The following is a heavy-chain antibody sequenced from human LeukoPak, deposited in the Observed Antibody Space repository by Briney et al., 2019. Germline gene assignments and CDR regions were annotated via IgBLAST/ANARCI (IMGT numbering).Heavy chain of an antibody. D-gene: IGHD4-17*01. CDR2: ISGSGGST. V-gene: IGHV3-23*01. Sequence: GSLRLSCAASGFTFSSYAMSWVRQAPGKGLEWVSAISGSGGSTYYADSVKGRFTISRDNSKNTLYLQMNSLRAEDTAVYYCAKDLTSYDYGDYGGSDYWGQGTLVTVSS. CDR1: GFTFSSYA. J-gene: IGHJ4*02. CDR3: AKDLTSYDYGDYGGSDY.